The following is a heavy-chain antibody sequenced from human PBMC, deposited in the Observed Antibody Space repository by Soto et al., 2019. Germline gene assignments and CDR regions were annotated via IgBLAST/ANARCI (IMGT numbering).Heavy chain of an antibody. CDR2: IKQDGSKK. CDR1: GFTFSTYW. J-gene: IGHJ4*02. D-gene: IGHD2-21*02. CDR3: ARCAYCGGDCSQLFDF. Sequence: VQLVESGGALVQPGGSLRLSCAASGFTFSTYWMSWVRQAPGKGLEWVANIKQDGSKKHYVDSVKGRFSLSRDNAKNSLDLQMNSLSAEDTAVYYCARCAYCGGDCSQLFDFWGQGTLVTVSS. V-gene: IGHV3-7*04.